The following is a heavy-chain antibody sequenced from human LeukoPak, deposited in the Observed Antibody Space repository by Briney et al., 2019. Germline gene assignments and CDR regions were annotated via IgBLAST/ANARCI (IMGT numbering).Heavy chain of an antibody. Sequence: SHTLSLPCAVWGYFMSCGYYGGLIRQPPGKGLEWIGSIYHSGSTYYNPSLKSRVTISVDTSKNQFSLKLSSVTAADTAVYYCARVIVVVPAAGSGYFDYWGQGTLVTVSS. J-gene: IGHJ4*02. CDR3: ARVIVVVPAAGSGYFDY. CDR1: GYFMSCGYY. V-gene: IGHV4-38-2*01. D-gene: IGHD2-2*01. CDR2: IYHSGST.